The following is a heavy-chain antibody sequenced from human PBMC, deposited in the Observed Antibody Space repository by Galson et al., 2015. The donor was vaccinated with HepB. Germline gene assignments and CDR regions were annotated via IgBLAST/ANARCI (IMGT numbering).Heavy chain of an antibody. CDR2: INSDGSST. Sequence: SLRLSCAASGFSFSGYWMHWVRQAPGKGLVWVSRINSDGSSTRCAGSVRGRFTISRDNAKNTLYLQMNSLRAEDTAVYYCAREYDSSDYLPVGYYGMDVWGQGTTVTVSS. CDR3: AREYDSSDYLPVGYYGMDV. V-gene: IGHV3-74*01. D-gene: IGHD3-22*01. J-gene: IGHJ6*02. CDR1: GFSFSGYW.